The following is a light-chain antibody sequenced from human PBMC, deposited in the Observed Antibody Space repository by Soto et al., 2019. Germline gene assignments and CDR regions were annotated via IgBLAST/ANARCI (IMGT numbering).Light chain of an antibody. Sequence: QSALTQPASVSGSPGQSITISCTGTSSDVGGYNYVSWYQQHPGKAPKLMIYEVSNRPSGVSNRFSGSKSGNTASLTTSCLQAEDEAAYYCSSYKSSSTPYVVFGGGTKVTVL. V-gene: IGLV2-14*01. J-gene: IGLJ2*01. CDR1: SSDVGGYNY. CDR3: SSYKSSSTPYVV. CDR2: EVS.